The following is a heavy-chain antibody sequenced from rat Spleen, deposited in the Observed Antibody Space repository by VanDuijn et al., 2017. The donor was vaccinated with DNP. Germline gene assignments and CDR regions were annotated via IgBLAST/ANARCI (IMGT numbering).Heavy chain of an antibody. CDR3: TRGWYFSSYIPGWFAY. J-gene: IGHJ3*01. V-gene: IGHV5-20*01. Sequence: EVQLVESGGGLVQPGRSLKLSCAASGFSFSDYYMAWVRQAPTKGLEWVAYISYDGGRTYYGDSVKGRFTISRDNAKSTQYLQMNSLRSEDTATYYCTRGWYFSSYIPGWFAYWGQGTLVTVSS. D-gene: IGHD1-2*01. CDR1: GFSFSDYY. CDR2: ISYDGGRT.